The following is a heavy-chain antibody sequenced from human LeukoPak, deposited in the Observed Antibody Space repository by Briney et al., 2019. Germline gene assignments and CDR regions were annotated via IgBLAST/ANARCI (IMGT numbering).Heavy chain of an antibody. Sequence: GGSLRLSCAASGFTFSSYAMSWVRQAPGKGLEWVSGISGSGGRTYYADSVKGRFTISRDNSKNTLYLQMNSLRAEDTAVYYCAKASSSSWYLDYWGQGTLVTVSS. CDR3: AKASSSSWYLDY. V-gene: IGHV3-23*01. J-gene: IGHJ4*02. D-gene: IGHD6-13*01. CDR2: ISGSGGRT. CDR1: GFTFSSYA.